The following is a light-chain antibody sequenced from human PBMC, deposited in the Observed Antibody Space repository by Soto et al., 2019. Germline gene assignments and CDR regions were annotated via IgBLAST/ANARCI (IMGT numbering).Light chain of an antibody. CDR1: QSVTSTY. Sequence: EIVLTQSPGTLSLSPGERATLFCRASQSVTSTYFAWYQQKPGQASRLLIYGASSRATGIPDRFSGSGSGTDFTLTISRLEPEDFVVYYCQQYGSSPYTFGQGTKLEIK. CDR2: GAS. V-gene: IGKV3-20*01. J-gene: IGKJ2*01. CDR3: QQYGSSPYT.